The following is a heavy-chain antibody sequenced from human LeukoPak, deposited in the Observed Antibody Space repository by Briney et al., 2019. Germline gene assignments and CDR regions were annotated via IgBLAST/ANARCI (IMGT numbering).Heavy chain of an antibody. CDR1: GGSFSGYY. D-gene: IGHD6-13*01. CDR3: ARSHYSSSWFDY. CDR2: INHSGGT. V-gene: IGHV4-34*01. Sequence: PSETLSLTCAVYGGSFSGYYWSWIRQPPGKGLEWIGEINHSGGTNYNPSLKSRVTISVDTSKNQFSLKLSSVTAADTAVYYCARSHYSSSWFDYWGQGTLVTVSS. J-gene: IGHJ4*02.